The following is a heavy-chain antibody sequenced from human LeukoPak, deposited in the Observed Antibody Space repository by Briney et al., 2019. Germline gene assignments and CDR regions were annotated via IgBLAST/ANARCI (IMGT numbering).Heavy chain of an antibody. CDR3: AKAKGYCSGGSCYGYFDY. D-gene: IGHD2-15*01. CDR1: GFTFSSYG. V-gene: IGHV3-30*02. CDR2: IWYDGSNK. J-gene: IGHJ4*02. Sequence: GGSLRLSCAASGFTFSSYGMHWVRQAPGKGLEWVAVIWYDGSNKYYADSVKGRFTISRDNSKNTLYLQMNSLRAEDTAVYYCAKAKGYCSGGSCYGYFDYWGQGTLVTVSS.